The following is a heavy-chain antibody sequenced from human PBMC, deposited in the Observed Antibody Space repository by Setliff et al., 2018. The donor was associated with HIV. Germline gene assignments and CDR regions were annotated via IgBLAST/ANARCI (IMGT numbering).Heavy chain of an antibody. J-gene: IGHJ6*03. V-gene: IGHV4-39*01. CDR1: GGSISSSSYY. Sequence: SETLSLTCTVSGGSISSSSYYRGWIRQPPGKGLQWIGSIYYRGSTYYNPSLKNRVTISVDTSKNQFSLKLRSVTAADTALYYCARGRYRSRWYASDHYYIDVWGKGTTVTVSS. CDR2: IYYRGST. D-gene: IGHD6-13*01. CDR3: ARGRYRSRWYASDHYYIDV.